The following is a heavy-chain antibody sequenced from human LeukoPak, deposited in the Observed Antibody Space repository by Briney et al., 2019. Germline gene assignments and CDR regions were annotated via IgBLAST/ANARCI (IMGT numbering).Heavy chain of an antibody. Sequence: GGCLRLSCEASGFSFSSYSRSWVGPAGRKGLEWVSFISRDSNDIYHADSVKGRFTISRDHAKNSLYLQMNSLRAEDTAVYYCARDLPAAVDWGQGTQVTVSS. J-gene: IGHJ4*02. CDR2: ISRDSNDI. CDR1: GFSFSSYS. V-gene: IGHV3-21*01. CDR3: ARDLPAAVD. D-gene: IGHD2-2*01.